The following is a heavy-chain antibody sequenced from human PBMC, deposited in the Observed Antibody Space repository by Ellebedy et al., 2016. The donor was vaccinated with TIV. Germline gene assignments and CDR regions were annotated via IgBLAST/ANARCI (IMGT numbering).Heavy chain of an antibody. Sequence: SETLSLTCTVSGDSISRSSYYWGWIRQPPGRGLEWIGSIYYTGSTDYNPSLKIRVAITADTSKNHFSLMLSSVSAADTAVYYCARWFGELLYVRWFDPWGQGTLVTVSS. CDR2: IYYTGST. J-gene: IGHJ5*02. CDR3: ARWFGELLYVRWFDP. D-gene: IGHD3-10*01. V-gene: IGHV4-39*01. CDR1: GDSISRSSYY.